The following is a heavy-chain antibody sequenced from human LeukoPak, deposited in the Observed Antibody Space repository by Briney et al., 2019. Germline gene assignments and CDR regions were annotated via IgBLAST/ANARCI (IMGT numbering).Heavy chain of an antibody. D-gene: IGHD3-3*01. CDR1: GGSISIYY. CDR3: ARDRAYYDFWSGYYAFDL. Sequence: SETLSLTCTVCGGSISIYYWSWIRQPAGKGLEWIGRIYTSGSTNYNPSLKSRVTMSVDTSKNQFSLKLSSATAADTAVYYCARDRAYYDFWSGYYAFDLWGRGTLVTVSS. V-gene: IGHV4-4*07. CDR2: IYTSGST. J-gene: IGHJ2*01.